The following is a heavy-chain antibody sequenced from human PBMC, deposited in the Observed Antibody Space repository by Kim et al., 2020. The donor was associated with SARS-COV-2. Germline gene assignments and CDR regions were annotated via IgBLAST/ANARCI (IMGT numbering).Heavy chain of an antibody. CDR3: ATQTVVVTASGNWFDP. D-gene: IGHD2-21*02. J-gene: IGHJ5*02. Sequence: SLKSRVTISVDTSKNQFSLKLSSVTAADTAVYYCATQTVVVTASGNWFDPWGQGTLVTVSS. V-gene: IGHV4-34*01.